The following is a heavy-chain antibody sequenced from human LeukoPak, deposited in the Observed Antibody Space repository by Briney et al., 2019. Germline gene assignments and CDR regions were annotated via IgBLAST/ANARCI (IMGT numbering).Heavy chain of an antibody. CDR1: GYTFTSYD. V-gene: IGHV1-8*01. J-gene: IGHJ4*02. D-gene: IGHD3-22*01. Sequence: ASVKVSXRASGYTFTSYDINWVRQATGQGLEWMGWMNPNSGNTGYAQKFQGRVTMTRNTSINTAYMELSSLRSEDTAVYYCARVGYYDSSGFDYWGQGTLVTVSS. CDR3: ARVGYYDSSGFDY. CDR2: MNPNSGNT.